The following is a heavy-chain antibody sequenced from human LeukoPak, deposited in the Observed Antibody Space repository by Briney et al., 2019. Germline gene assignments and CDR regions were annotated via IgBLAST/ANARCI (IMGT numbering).Heavy chain of an antibody. J-gene: IGHJ4*02. V-gene: IGHV1-24*01. CDR1: GYTLTELS. CDR3: ATLDYGSGSPRRPDY. CDR2: FDPEDGET. Sequence: ASVKVSCKVSGYTLTELSMHWVRQAPGKGLEWMGGFDPEDGETIYAQKFQGRVTMTEDTSTDTAYMELSSLRSEDTAVYYCATLDYGSGSPRRPDYWGQGTLVTVSS. D-gene: IGHD3-10*01.